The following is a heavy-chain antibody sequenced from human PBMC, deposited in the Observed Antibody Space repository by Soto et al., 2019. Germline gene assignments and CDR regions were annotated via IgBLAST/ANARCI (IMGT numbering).Heavy chain of an antibody. CDR3: ARDPGHGGSDAFDI. V-gene: IGHV4-30-4*01. D-gene: IGHD2-15*01. CDR2: IYYSGST. Sequence: QVQLQESGPGLVKPSQTLSLTCTVSGGSISSGDYYWSWIRQPPGKGLEWIGYIYYSGSTYYNPSSKSRVSXXEXTXXNQFALTLSSVTAADTAVYYCARDPGHGGSDAFDIWGQGTMVTVSS. CDR1: GGSISSGDYY. J-gene: IGHJ3*02.